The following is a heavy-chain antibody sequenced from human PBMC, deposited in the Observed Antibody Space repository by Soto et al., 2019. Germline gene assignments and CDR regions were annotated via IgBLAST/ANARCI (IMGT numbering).Heavy chain of an antibody. Sequence: TSGTLSLTCAASGVTITSNHWNWIRQPPGRGLEWIGYIYNSGTNKYNPSLKSRVIISVDTSKNQLSLLLSSVTAADTAAYYCAGVSRSTVSWGFDSWGQGTLVTVSS. CDR3: AGVSRSTVSWGFDS. V-gene: IGHV4-59*01. D-gene: IGHD3-10*01. CDR1: GVTITSNH. J-gene: IGHJ5*01. CDR2: IYNSGTN.